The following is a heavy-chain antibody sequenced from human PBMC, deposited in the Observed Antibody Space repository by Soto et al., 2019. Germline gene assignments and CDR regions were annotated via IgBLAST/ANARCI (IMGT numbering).Heavy chain of an antibody. V-gene: IGHV3-11*05. CDR2: ISSSSSYT. Sequence: QVQLVESGGGLVKPGGSLRLSCVASGFTFIDYYMSWIRQAPGKGLEWCSYISSSSSYTNYADSVKGRFTISRDNAKNSLYLQMNSLRAEDTAVYYCARDHPRYSGYDYVDYWGQGTLVTVSS. CDR3: ARDHPRYSGYDYVDY. J-gene: IGHJ4*02. D-gene: IGHD5-12*01. CDR1: GFTFIDYY.